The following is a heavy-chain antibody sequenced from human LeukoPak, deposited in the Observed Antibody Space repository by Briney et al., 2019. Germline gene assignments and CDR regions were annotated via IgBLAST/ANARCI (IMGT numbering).Heavy chain of an antibody. CDR3: ARDLRNYDSSGEFDP. J-gene: IGHJ5*02. CDR1: GGTFSSYA. CDR2: IIPIFGTA. V-gene: IGHV1-69*13. Sequence: ASVKVSCKASGGTFSSYAINWVRQAPGQGLEWMGGIIPIFGTANYAQKFQGRVTITADESTSTAYMKLSSLRSEDTAVYYCARDLRNYDSSGEFDPWGQGTLVTVSS. D-gene: IGHD3-22*01.